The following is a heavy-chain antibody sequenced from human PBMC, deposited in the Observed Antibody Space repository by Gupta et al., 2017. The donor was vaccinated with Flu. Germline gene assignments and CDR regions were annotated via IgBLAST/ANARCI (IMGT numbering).Heavy chain of an antibody. Sequence: WIRQAPGKGLEWLSYISSSGGTMYLADSVKDRFTISRDNAKNSLYLQMNSLRVEDTAVYYCVKDTAPRRRNFYGMDVWGQGTTVTVSS. J-gene: IGHJ6*02. CDR3: VKDTAPRRRNFYGMDV. CDR2: ISSSGGTM. D-gene: IGHD5-18*01. V-gene: IGHV3-11*01.